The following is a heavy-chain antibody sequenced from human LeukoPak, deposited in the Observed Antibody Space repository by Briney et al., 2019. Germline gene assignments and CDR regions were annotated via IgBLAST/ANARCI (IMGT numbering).Heavy chain of an antibody. CDR2: ISANNGNR. CDR3: ARDRIRWLPYAFDI. J-gene: IGHJ3*02. D-gene: IGHD5-24*01. CDR1: GYTFTSYG. Sequence: ASMKVSCKASGYTFTSYGISWVRQAPGQGLEWMGWISANNGNRNYALKLQDRVSMTTDTSTSTAYMELRSLRSDDTAVYYCARDRIRWLPYAFDIWGQGTMVTVSS. V-gene: IGHV1-18*01.